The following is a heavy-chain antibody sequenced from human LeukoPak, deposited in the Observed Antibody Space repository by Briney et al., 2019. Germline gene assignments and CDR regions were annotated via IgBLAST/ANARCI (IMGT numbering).Heavy chain of an antibody. Sequence: GGSLRLSCAASAFTFSSYAMNWVRQAPGKGLEWVSGISGGGGHTYHADYVKGRFIISRDNSKNTLYLQMDSLRAEDTALYYCAKGSGINHYHWIDPWGQGTLVTVSS. CDR1: AFTFSSYA. CDR3: AKGSGINHYHWIDP. J-gene: IGHJ5*02. D-gene: IGHD1-14*01. V-gene: IGHV3-23*01. CDR2: ISGGGGHT.